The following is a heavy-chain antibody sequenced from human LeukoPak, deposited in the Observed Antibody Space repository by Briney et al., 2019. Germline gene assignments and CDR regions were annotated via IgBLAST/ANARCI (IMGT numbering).Heavy chain of an antibody. V-gene: IGHV4-38-2*01. CDR2: IYHSGST. D-gene: IGHD2-15*01. CDR3: PSSRGSGGPKQ. Sequence: PSETLSLTCAVSGYSISSGYYWGWIRQPPGKGLEWIGSIYHSGSTYYNPSLKSRVTISVDTSKNQFSLKLSSVTAADTAVSSCPSSRGSGGPKQWAQGTLVTVAS. CDR1: GYSISSGYY. J-gene: IGHJ4*02.